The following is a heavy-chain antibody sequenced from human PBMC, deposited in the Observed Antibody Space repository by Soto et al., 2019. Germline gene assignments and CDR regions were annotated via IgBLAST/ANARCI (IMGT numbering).Heavy chain of an antibody. V-gene: IGHV5-51*01. CDR2: IYPGDSDT. Sequence: GESLKISCKGSGYSFTSYWIGWVRQMPGKGLEWMGIIYPGDSDTRYSPSFQGQVTISADKSISTAYLQWSSLKASDTAMYYCAIGDIVVVPAAITGSGWFDPWGQGTLVTVSS. CDR1: GYSFTSYW. J-gene: IGHJ5*02. D-gene: IGHD2-2*01. CDR3: AIGDIVVVPAAITGSGWFDP.